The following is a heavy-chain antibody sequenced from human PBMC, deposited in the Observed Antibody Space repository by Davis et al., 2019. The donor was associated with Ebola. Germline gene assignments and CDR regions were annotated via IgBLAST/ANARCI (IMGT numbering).Heavy chain of an antibody. V-gene: IGHV1-24*01. CDR1: GYTLTELS. J-gene: IGHJ4*02. CDR3: ATAHRYDFWSGYYGPFDY. D-gene: IGHD3-3*01. Sequence: ASVNVSCKVSGYTLTELSMHWVRQAPGKGLEWMGGFDTEDGETIYAQKFQGRVTMTEDTSTDTAYMELSSLRSEDTAVYYCATAHRYDFWSGYYGPFDYWGQGTLVTVSS. CDR2: FDTEDGET.